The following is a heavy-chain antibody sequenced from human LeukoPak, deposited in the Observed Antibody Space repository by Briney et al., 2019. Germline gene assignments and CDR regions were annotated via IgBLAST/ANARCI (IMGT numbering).Heavy chain of an antibody. V-gene: IGHV4-34*01. J-gene: IGHJ4*02. Sequence: PSETLSLTCAVYGGSFSGYYWSWIRQPPGKGLEWIGEINHSGSTNYNPSLKSRVTISVDKSKNQFSLKLSSVTAADTAVYYCARCIAVAGCGYWGQGTLVTVSS. CDR3: ARCIAVAGCGY. CDR1: GGSFSGYY. CDR2: INHSGST. D-gene: IGHD6-19*01.